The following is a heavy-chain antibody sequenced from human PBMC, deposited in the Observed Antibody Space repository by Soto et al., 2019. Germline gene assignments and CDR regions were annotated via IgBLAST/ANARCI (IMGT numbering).Heavy chain of an antibody. Sequence: GSLRLSCAASGFTFRSYAMSWVRQAPGQGLEWVSSISGSGGSTYYADSVKGRCIISRDNSKSTLYLQMNSLRAEDTAVYYYATGTFNFDSWGQGTLVTVSS. CDR2: ISGSGGST. CDR1: GFTFRSYA. CDR3: ATGTFNFDS. J-gene: IGHJ4*02. V-gene: IGHV3-23*01.